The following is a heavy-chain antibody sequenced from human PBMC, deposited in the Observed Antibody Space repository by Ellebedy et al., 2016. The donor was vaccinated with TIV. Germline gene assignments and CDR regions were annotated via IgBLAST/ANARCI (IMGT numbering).Heavy chain of an antibody. J-gene: IGHJ3*02. D-gene: IGHD5-12*01. CDR1: GGSISSSSYY. CDR3: ARFVRATKAFDI. CDR2: IYYSGST. V-gene: IGHV4-39*07. Sequence: MPSETLSLTCTVSGGSISSSSYYWGWIRLPPGKGLEWIVNIYYSGSTYYNPSLQSRVTISVDTSKNQFSLRLNSVTAADTAVYYCARFVRATKAFDIWGQGTMVTVSS.